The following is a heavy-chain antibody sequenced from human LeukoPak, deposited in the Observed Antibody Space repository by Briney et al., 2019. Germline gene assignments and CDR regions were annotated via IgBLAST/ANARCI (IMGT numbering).Heavy chain of an antibody. D-gene: IGHD3-9*01. CDR3: AKGNDPSQYYDIFDVVG. J-gene: IGHJ4*02. CDR2: ISSSSSYI. V-gene: IGHV3-21*01. Sequence: GGSLRLSCAASGFTFSSYSMNWVRQAPGKGLEWVSSISSSSSYIYYADSVKGRFTISRDNAKNSLYLQMNSLRAEDTAVYYCAKGNDPSQYYDIFDVVGWGQGTLVTVSS. CDR1: GFTFSSYS.